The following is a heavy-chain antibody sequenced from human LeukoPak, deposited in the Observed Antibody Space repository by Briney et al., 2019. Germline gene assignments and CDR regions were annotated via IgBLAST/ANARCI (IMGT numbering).Heavy chain of an antibody. CDR2: VYYTGTT. D-gene: IGHD3-9*01. CDR1: GGSISSDY. CDR3: ASGYFGDAFDV. V-gene: IGHV4-59*08. Sequence: PSETLSLTCTVSGGSISSDYWSWIRQPPGKGLEWIGYVYYTGTTNYNPSLKSRVTISVDISKNHFSLKLSSVPAADTAVYYCASGYFGDAFDVWGQGTMVTVSS. J-gene: IGHJ3*01.